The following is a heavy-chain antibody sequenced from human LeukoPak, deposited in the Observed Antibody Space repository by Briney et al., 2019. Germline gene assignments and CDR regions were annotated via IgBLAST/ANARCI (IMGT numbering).Heavy chain of an antibody. V-gene: IGHV3-23*01. Sequence: PGGSLRLSCAASGFPFSTNDMSWVRQPPGKGLEWVSAISGSASGGTTYEDSVKGRFTISRDNSKGTLYLQMNSLSAEDTAVYYCAKVKTHWYFDNWGRGTLVTVSS. J-gene: IGHJ4*02. CDR1: GFPFSTND. CDR2: ISGSASGGT. CDR3: AKVKTHWYFDN. D-gene: IGHD1-1*01.